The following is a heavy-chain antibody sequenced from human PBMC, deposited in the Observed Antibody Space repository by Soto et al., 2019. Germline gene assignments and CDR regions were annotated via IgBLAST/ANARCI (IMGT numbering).Heavy chain of an antibody. V-gene: IGHV3-30*18. CDR1: GFAFSDYG. CDR3: AKDKGFRGGIMDS. Sequence: QVQLVESGGGVVRPGRSLRLSCAASGFAFSDYGMHWVRQAPGKGLEWVTVISYDGTNEYYADSVKGRFSISRDNSKNTLYLQMNSLRPEDTSIYYCAKDKGFRGGIMDSWGQGTLVTVSS. J-gene: IGHJ4*02. CDR2: ISYDGTNE. D-gene: IGHD3-16*01.